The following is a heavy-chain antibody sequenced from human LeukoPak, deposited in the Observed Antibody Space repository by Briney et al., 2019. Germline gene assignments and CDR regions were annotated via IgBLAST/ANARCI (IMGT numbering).Heavy chain of an antibody. Sequence: GGSLRLSCAASGFTFSDSYMSWIRQAPGKGLEWVSYISRSGTYTHYAGSVKGRFTISRDNAKNSLYLQMNSLRAEDTAVYYCARDMGGDPICYFDYWGQGTPVTVSS. CDR2: ISRSGTYT. V-gene: IGHV3-11*05. J-gene: IGHJ4*02. CDR1: GFTFSDSY. CDR3: ARDMGGDPICYFDY. D-gene: IGHD4-17*01.